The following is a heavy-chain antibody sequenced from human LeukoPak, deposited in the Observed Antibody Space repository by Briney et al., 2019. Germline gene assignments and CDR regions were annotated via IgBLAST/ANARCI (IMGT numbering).Heavy chain of an antibody. J-gene: IGHJ3*02. V-gene: IGHV3-48*01. CDR3: ARDAPSRDALDI. CDR2: ISGGSSPI. CDR1: GFIFSTYS. Sequence: GGSLRLSCAASGFIFSTYSMNWVRQAPGKGLEWISYISGGSSPISYADSVKGRFTISRDNAKNSLYLQMNSLRAEDTAVYYCARDAPSRDALDIWGQGTMVTVSS.